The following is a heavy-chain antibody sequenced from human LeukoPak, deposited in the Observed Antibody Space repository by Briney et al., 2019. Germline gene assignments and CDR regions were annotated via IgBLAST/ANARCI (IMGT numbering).Heavy chain of an antibody. CDR3: ARGGYCSSTSCYVPYYYYGMDV. CDR1: GFSFSTYW. J-gene: IGHJ6*02. CDR2: IKEDGSQK. Sequence: GGSLRLSCAPSGFSFSTYWMSWVRQAPGKGLEWVANIKEDGSQKYYVDSVKGRFTIFRDNAKNSLSLQMNSLRADDTAVYYCARGGYCSSTSCYVPYYYYGMDVWGQGTTVTVSS. D-gene: IGHD2-2*03. V-gene: IGHV3-7*03.